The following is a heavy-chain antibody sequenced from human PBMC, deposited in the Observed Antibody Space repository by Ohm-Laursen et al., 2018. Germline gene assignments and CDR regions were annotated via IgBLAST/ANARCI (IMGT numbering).Heavy chain of an antibody. Sequence: SSLRLSCAASGFTFSIYGMHWVRQAPGKGLEWVAAISYEGSNKFYADSLKGRFTISRDNSQNTVYLQMDSLRAEDTAVYYCVKPTGHKIVASMGFASWGQGTLVTVSS. J-gene: IGHJ1*01. CDR2: ISYEGSNK. CDR1: GFTFSIYG. D-gene: IGHD5-24*01. V-gene: IGHV3-30*18. CDR3: VKPTGHKIVASMGFAS.